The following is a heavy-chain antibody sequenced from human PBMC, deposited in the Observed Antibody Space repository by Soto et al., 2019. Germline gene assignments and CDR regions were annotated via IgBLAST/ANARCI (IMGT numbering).Heavy chain of an antibody. D-gene: IGHD5-18*01. J-gene: IGHJ4*02. CDR2: IFSTGST. CDR3: ASKPNSLYYFDF. Sequence: QVQLQESGPGLVKPSDTLSLTCGVSGSSISSSNWWGWIRQPPGKGLEWIGYIFSTGSTYYNPSLKSRVTMSVDTSNHQFSLRLNSVTAVDTAVYYCASKPNSLYYFDFWGQGTLVTVSS. V-gene: IGHV4-28*01. CDR1: GSSISSSNW.